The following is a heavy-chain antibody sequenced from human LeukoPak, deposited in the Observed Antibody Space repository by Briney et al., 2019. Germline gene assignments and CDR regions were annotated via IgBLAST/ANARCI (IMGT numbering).Heavy chain of an antibody. Sequence: ASVKVSCKASGYTFTGYYMHWVRQAPGQGLEWMGRINPNSGGTNYAQKFQGRVTMTRDTSISAAYMELSRLRSDATAVYYCARSYQWFGEPYGMDVWGQGTTVTVSS. V-gene: IGHV1-2*06. J-gene: IGHJ6*02. CDR2: INPNSGGT. D-gene: IGHD3-10*01. CDR1: GYTFTGYY. CDR3: ARSYQWFGEPYGMDV.